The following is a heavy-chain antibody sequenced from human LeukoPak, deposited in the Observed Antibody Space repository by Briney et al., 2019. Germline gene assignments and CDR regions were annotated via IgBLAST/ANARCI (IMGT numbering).Heavy chain of an antibody. CDR1: GFTFSSYA. J-gene: IGHJ4*02. V-gene: IGHV3-48*04. CDR3: TGGVYGDCDF. D-gene: IGHD4-17*01. Sequence: GGSLRLSCAASGFTFSSYAMNWVRQAPGKGLEWVSYISISGGTIYYADSVKGRFTISRDNARNSLYLQMNSLKTEDTAVYYCTGGVYGDCDFWGQGALVTVSS. CDR2: ISISGGTI.